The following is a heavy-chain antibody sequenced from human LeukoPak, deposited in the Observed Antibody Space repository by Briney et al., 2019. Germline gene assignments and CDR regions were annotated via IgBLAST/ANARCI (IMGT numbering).Heavy chain of an antibody. D-gene: IGHD6-13*01. Sequence: GRSLRLSCAASGFTFSSYAMPWVRQAPGKGLEWVAVISYDGSNKYYADSVKGRFTISRDNSKNTLYLQMNSLRAEDTAVYYCARDGLVAAAGTMISYYFDYWGQGTLVTVSS. V-gene: IGHV3-30*04. CDR3: ARDGLVAAAGTMISYYFDY. CDR2: ISYDGSNK. J-gene: IGHJ4*02. CDR1: GFTFSSYA.